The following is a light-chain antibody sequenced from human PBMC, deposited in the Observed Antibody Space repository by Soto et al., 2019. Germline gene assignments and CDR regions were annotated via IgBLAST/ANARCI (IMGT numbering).Light chain of an antibody. Sequence: EIVMTQSPATLSVSPGERATLSCRASQTVNSNLAWYQQKPGQAPRLLIYGASTRATGIPARFSGSGSGTEFTLTISSLQSEDFAVYYCQQYGSSLFFGQGTRLEI. V-gene: IGKV3-15*01. CDR3: QQYGSSLF. CDR2: GAS. J-gene: IGKJ5*01. CDR1: QTVNSN.